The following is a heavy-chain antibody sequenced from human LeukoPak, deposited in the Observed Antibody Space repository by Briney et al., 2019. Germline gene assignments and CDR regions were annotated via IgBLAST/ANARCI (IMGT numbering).Heavy chain of an antibody. D-gene: IGHD4-11*01. CDR1: GGSINTPNYY. Sequence: SSETLSLTCTVSGGSINTPNYYWSWIRQPPGKGLEWIGYIYYSGSTNYNPSLKSRVTISVDTSKNQFSLKLSSVTAADTAVYYCARDGAPWTVTTLRGFGGWFDPWGQGTLVTVSS. V-gene: IGHV4-61*01. CDR2: IYYSGST. CDR3: ARDGAPWTVTTLRGFGGWFDP. J-gene: IGHJ5*02.